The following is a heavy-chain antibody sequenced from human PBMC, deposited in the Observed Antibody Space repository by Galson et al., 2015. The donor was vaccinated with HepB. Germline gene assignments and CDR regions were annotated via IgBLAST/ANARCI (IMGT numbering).Heavy chain of an antibody. CDR2: IIPIFGTA. Sequence: SVKVSCKASGGTFSSYAISWVRQAPGQGLEWMGGIIPIFGTANYAQKFQGSVTITADESTSTAYMELSSLRSEDTAVYYCARGNYYDSSGHYLHWGQGTLVTVSS. V-gene: IGHV1-69*13. J-gene: IGHJ4*02. D-gene: IGHD3-22*01. CDR3: ARGNYYDSSGHYLH. CDR1: GGTFSSYA.